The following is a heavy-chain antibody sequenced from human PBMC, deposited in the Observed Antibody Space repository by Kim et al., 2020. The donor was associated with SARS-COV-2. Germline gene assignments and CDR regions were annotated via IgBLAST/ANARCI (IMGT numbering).Heavy chain of an antibody. CDR3: ASPGQPVYASSGYPGGEYAFDI. CDR1: GYSFTSYW. Sequence: GESLKISCKGSGYSFTSYWIGWVRQMPGKGLEWMGIIYPGDSDTRYSPSFQGQVTISADKSISTAYLQWSSLKASDTAMYYCASPGQPVYASSGYPGGEYAFDIWGQGTMVTVSS. J-gene: IGHJ3*02. V-gene: IGHV5-51*01. CDR2: IYPGDSDT. D-gene: IGHD3-22*01.